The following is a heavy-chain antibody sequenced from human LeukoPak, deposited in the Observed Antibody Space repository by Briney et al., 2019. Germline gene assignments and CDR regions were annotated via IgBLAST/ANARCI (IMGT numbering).Heavy chain of an antibody. CDR2: IIPILGIA. J-gene: IGHJ4*02. Sequence: ASVKVSCKASGGTFSSYAISWVRQAPGRGVEWMGRIIPILGIANYAQKFQGRVTISADKSTSTAYMELSSLRSEDTAVYYWASKGSYNDIDYWGQGTLVTVSS. D-gene: IGHD3-10*01. V-gene: IGHV1-69*04. CDR3: ASKGSYNDIDY. CDR1: GGTFSSYA.